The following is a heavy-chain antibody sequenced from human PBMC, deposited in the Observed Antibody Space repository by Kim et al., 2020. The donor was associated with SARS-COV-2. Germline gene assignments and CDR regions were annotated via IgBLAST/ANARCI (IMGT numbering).Heavy chain of an antibody. Sequence: SETLSLTCAVFGGSFSGYHWTWIRQSPGKGLEWIGEINHSGGTNCNPSLKSRVTISLDTSKKQFSLKLGSVSAADTAVYYCERGRAGVVPSPILGLGPFYDSYCMDVWGQGTTITVSS. CDR3: ERGRAGVVPSPILGLGPFYDSYCMDV. CDR1: GGSFSGYH. V-gene: IGHV4-34*01. CDR2: INHSGGT. J-gene: IGHJ6*02. D-gene: IGHD3-10*01.